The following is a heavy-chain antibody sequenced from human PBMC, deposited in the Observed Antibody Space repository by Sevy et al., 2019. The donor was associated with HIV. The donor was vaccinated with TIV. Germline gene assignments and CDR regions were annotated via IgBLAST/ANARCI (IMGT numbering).Heavy chain of an antibody. D-gene: IGHD6-19*01. V-gene: IGHV4-30-2*01. Sequence: SETLSLTCAVSGGSISSGGYSWSWIRQPPGKGLEWIGYIYHSGSTYYNPSLKSRVTISVDRSKNQFALKLSSVTAADTAVYYCARRRSGGYGWFDPWGQGTLVTVSS. CDR1: GGSISSGGYS. J-gene: IGHJ5*02. CDR3: ARRRSGGYGWFDP. CDR2: IYHSGST.